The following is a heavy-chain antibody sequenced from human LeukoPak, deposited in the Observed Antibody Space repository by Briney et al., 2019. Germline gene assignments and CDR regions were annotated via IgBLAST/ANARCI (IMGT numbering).Heavy chain of an antibody. D-gene: IGHD3-10*01. V-gene: IGHV3-23*01. Sequence: GGSLRLSCAASGFTFSNYPMSWVRQAPGKGLEWVSAISGSGESTYYADSVKGRFTISRDNSKNTLYLQMSTVRADDTAVYYCAKASYGSGSYYTSLADWGQGTLVTVSS. CDR3: AKASYGSGSYYTSLAD. CDR2: ISGSGEST. CDR1: GFTFSNYP. J-gene: IGHJ4*02.